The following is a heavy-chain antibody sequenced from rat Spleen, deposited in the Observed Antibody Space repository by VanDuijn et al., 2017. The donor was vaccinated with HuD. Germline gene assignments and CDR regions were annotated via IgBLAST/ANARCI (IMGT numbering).Heavy chain of an antibody. CDR2: ISSSGAST. CDR3: TRGGPFDD. V-gene: IGHV5-46*01. Sequence: EVHLVESGGGLVQPGRSLKLSCAASGFTFSDFPMAWVRQAPAQGLEWVATISSSGASTYYQDSVMGRFTISRDYSKNILYLQMSSLRSEDTATYYCTRGGPFDDWGQGVMVTVSS. CDR1: GFTFSDFP. J-gene: IGHJ2*01.